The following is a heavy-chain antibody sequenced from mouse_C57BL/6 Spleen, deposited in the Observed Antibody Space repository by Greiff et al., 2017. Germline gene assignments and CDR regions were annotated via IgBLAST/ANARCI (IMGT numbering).Heavy chain of an antibody. CDR2: LYPRSGNT. V-gene: IGHV1-81*01. D-gene: IGHD3-2*02. CDR3: ARRDSSGPDY. J-gene: IGHJ2*01. CDR1: GYTFTSYG. Sequence: QVQLQQSGAELARPGASVKLSCKASGYTFTSYGISWVKQRTGPGLEWIGELYPRSGNTYYNEKFKGKATLTADKSSSTAYMELRSLTSEDSAVYFCARRDSSGPDYWGQGTTLTVSS.